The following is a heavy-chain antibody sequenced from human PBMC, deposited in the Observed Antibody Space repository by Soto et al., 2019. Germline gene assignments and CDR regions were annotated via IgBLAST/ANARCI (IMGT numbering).Heavy chain of an antibody. CDR2: ISGSSRRT. J-gene: IGHJ4*02. CDR3: AKDFSSKGSMGLNAPSDS. D-gene: IGHD4-4*01. V-gene: IGHV3-23*01. CDR1: GFTFYDYG. Sequence: EIQLLESGGGLVEPGGSLTLSCVASGFTFYDYGMNWVRQAPGKGLEWVSSISGSSRRTDYADSVKGRFVISRDNSKAMVYLEMNRLRAADTAVYYCAKDFSSKGSMGLNAPSDSWGQGILVSVSS.